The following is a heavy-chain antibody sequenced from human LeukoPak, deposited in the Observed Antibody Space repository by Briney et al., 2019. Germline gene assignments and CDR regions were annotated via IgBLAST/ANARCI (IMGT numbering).Heavy chain of an antibody. J-gene: IGHJ4*02. D-gene: IGHD2-2*01. Sequence: SETLSLTCTVSGGSISSSSYYWGWIRQPPGKGLEWIGSIYFSGSTYYNPSLKSRVTISVDTSKNQFSLNLSSVTAADTAVYFCARDEGSSYPFDYWGQGTLVTVSS. CDR3: ARDEGSSYPFDY. CDR2: IYFSGST. V-gene: IGHV4-39*07. CDR1: GGSISSSSYY.